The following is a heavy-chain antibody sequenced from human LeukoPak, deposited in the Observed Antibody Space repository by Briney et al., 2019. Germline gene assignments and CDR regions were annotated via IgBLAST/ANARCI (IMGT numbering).Heavy chain of an antibody. CDR1: GGSISSSNW. CDR3: ARDGGRAARGFDP. V-gene: IGHV4-4*02. J-gene: IGHJ5*02. CDR2: IYHSGST. Sequence: SETLSLTCAVSGGSISSSNWWSWVRQPPGKGLEWIGEIYHSGSTNYNPSLKSRVTISVDTSKNQFSLKLSSVTAADTAVYYCARDGGRAARGFDPWGQGTLVTVSS. D-gene: IGHD6-13*01.